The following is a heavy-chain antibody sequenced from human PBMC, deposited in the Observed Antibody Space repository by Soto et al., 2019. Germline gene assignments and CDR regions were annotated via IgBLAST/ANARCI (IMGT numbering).Heavy chain of an antibody. J-gene: IGHJ6*02. V-gene: IGHV1-18*01. D-gene: IGHD6-19*01. CDR3: ARAHRYSSGWYARTGGMDV. Sequence: ASVKVSCKASGYTFTSYGISGVRQAPGQGLEWMGWISAYNGNTNYAQKLQGRVTMTTDTSTSTAYMELRSLRSDDTAVYYCARAHRYSSGWYARTGGMDVWGQGTTVTVSS. CDR1: GYTFTSYG. CDR2: ISAYNGNT.